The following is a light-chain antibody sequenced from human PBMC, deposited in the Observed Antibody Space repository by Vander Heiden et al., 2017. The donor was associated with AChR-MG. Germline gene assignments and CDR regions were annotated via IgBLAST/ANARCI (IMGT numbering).Light chain of an antibody. CDR2: EDN. Sequence: NFVLTQPHSVSESPGKTVTISCTRSGGSIASNYVQWYQQRPGSAPTTVIFEDNHRPSGVPDRFSGSIDSSSNSASLIISGLNTEDEADYYCQSYDDTNHGVFGGGTKLTVL. CDR3: QSYDDTNHGV. J-gene: IGLJ2*01. CDR1: GGSIASNY. V-gene: IGLV6-57*03.